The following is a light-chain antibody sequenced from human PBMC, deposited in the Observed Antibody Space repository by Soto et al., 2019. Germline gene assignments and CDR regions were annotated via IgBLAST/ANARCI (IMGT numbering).Light chain of an antibody. CDR2: GAS. CDR3: QQSHSTPLT. J-gene: IGKJ4*01. CDR1: LRISTY. V-gene: IGKV1-39*01. Sequence: DIQVIQSPSSLSASVGDRVTITCRASLRISTYLNWYQHKPGKAPKLLIYGASSLQSGVLSRFSGSGSGTDFTLTISSLHPEDSATYYCQQSHSTPLTFGGGTNLEI.